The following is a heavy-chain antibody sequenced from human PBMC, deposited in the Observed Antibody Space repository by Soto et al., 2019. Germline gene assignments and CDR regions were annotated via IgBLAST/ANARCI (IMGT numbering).Heavy chain of an antibody. D-gene: IGHD3-3*01. CDR2: VIHSGST. Sequence: PSETLSLTYAVCGGSFGGDSWSWFRQPPGRELGWVGEVIHSGSTISDPSLNSRVTISVDTSKNQFSLKLSSVTAADTAVYYCAREGVGYFWRGYYWDYYYGMDVWFQGTTVT. CDR3: AREGVGYFWRGYYWDYYYGMDV. CDR1: GGSFGGDS. V-gene: IGHV4-34*12. J-gene: IGHJ6*02.